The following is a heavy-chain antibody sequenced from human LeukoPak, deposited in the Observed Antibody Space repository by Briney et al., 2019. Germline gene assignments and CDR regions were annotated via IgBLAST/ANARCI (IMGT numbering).Heavy chain of an antibody. CDR2: MNPNSGNT. J-gene: IGHJ4*02. CDR1: GYTFTSYE. Sequence: ASVKVSCKASGYTFTSYEINWVRQATGQGLEWMGWMNPNSGNTGYAQKFQGRVTITRNTSISTAYMELSSLRSEDTAVYYCARGAGTIVVVIATEFDYWGQGTLVTVSS. CDR3: ARGAGTIVVVIATEFDY. V-gene: IGHV1-8*03. D-gene: IGHD2-21*01.